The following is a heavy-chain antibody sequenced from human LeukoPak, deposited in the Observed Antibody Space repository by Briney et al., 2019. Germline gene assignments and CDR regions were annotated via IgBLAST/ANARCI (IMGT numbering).Heavy chain of an antibody. D-gene: IGHD2-15*01. V-gene: IGHV3-66*01. Sequence: PGGSLRLSCATSRFTVSSNYMSWVRQAPGKGLDWVSVIYSGGSIYYADSVKGRFSISRDNSKNTLSLQMNSLRAEDTAVYYCARGAADAFDIWGQGTMVTVSS. CDR2: IYSGGSI. CDR1: RFTVSSNY. CDR3: ARGAADAFDI. J-gene: IGHJ3*02.